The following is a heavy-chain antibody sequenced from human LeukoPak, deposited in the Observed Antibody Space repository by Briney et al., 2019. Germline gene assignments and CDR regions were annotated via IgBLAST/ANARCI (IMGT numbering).Heavy chain of an antibody. CDR1: GFTLSSYW. Sequence: GGSLRLSCAASGFTLSSYWMSWVRQAPGKGLEWVANIKQDGSEKYYVDSVKGRFTISRDNAKNSLYLQMNSLRAEDTAVYYCARDRSGGGGTYYWGQGTLVTVSS. J-gene: IGHJ4*02. CDR3: ARDRSGGGGTYY. D-gene: IGHD2-15*01. V-gene: IGHV3-7*03. CDR2: IKQDGSEK.